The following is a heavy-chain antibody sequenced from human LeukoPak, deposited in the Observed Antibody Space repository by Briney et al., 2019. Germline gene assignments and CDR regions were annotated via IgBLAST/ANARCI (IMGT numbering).Heavy chain of an antibody. J-gene: IGHJ4*02. D-gene: IGHD3-16*02. CDR1: GGSFSGYY. CDR2: INHSGST. CDR3: ARGRGVWGSYRYITFDY. Sequence: PSETLSLTCAVYGGSFSGYYWSWIRQPPGKGLEWIGEINHSGSTNYNPSLKSRVTISVDTSKNQLSLKLSSVTAADTAVYYCARGRGVWGSYRYITFDYWGQGTLVTVSS. V-gene: IGHV4-34*01.